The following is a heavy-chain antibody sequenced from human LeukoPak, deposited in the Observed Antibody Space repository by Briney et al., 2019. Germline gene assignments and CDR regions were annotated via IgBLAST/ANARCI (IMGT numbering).Heavy chain of an antibody. CDR3: ARDSYSSYYFDY. V-gene: IGHV3-66*01. Sequence: GGSLRLSCAASGFTVSSNYMSWVRQAPGKGLEWVSVIYSGGTTYYADSVKGRFTISRDTSKNTLYLQMNSLRAEDTAVYYCARDSYSSYYFDYWGQGTLVTVSS. J-gene: IGHJ4*01. CDR1: GFTVSSNY. D-gene: IGHD2-15*01. CDR2: IYSGGTT.